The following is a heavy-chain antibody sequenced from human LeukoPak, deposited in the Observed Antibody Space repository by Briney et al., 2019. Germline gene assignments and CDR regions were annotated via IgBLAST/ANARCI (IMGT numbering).Heavy chain of an antibody. Sequence: PGGSLRLSCVASGFTFDDHDMSWVRQAPGKGLEWVSNINWNGGSTGYADSVKGRFTISRDNAKNSLYLQMNSLRAEDTAVYYCARDQGYRIDYWGQGTLVTVSS. CDR1: GFTFDDHD. CDR3: ARDQGYRIDY. J-gene: IGHJ4*02. CDR2: INWNGGST. V-gene: IGHV3-20*04. D-gene: IGHD1-14*01.